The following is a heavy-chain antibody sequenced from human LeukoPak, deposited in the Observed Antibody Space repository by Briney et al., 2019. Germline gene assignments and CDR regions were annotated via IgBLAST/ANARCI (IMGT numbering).Heavy chain of an antibody. D-gene: IGHD3-3*02. CDR2: INYNGAIT. CDR1: GFTFVDYG. V-gene: IGHV3-20*04. Sequence: GGSLRLSCATSGFTFVDYGLSWVRRAPGRGLEWLCAINYNGAITDYADSVKGRFTISRDNAKNSLYLRMDSLRAEDTALYYCARDRLGPSFSVSHFDLWGQGTLVTVSS. CDR3: ARDRLGPSFSVSHFDL. J-gene: IGHJ4*02.